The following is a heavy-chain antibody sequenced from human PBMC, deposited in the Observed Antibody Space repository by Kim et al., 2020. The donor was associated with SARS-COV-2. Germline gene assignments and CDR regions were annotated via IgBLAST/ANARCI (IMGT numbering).Heavy chain of an antibody. CDR1: GVSFGTYW. J-gene: IGHJ6*02. D-gene: IGHD2-8*01. V-gene: IGHV3-74*01. Sequence: GGSLRLSCAASGVSFGTYWMHWVRQAPGKGLVWVSGINSDGSRTSYADSVKGRFTISRDNAKETLYLQMNSLRDEDTAVYYCARDQRVLMRGMDVWGQG. CDR2: INSDGSRT. CDR3: ARDQRVLMRGMDV.